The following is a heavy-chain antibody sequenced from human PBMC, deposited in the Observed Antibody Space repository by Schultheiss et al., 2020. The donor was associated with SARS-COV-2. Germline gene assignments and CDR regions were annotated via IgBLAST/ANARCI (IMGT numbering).Heavy chain of an antibody. CDR2: IIPIFGTA. CDR3: ARGDYDYVWGSYRPFVY. V-gene: IGHV1-69*13. D-gene: IGHD3-16*02. J-gene: IGHJ4*02. CDR1: GGTFSSYA. Sequence: SVKVSCKASGGTFSSYAISWVRQAPGQGLEWMGGIIPIFGTANYAQKFQGRVTITADESTSTAYMELSSLRSEDTAVYYCARGDYDYVWGSYRPFVYWGQGALVTVSS.